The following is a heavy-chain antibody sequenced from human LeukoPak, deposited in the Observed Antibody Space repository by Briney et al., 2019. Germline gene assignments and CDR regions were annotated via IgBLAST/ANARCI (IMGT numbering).Heavy chain of an antibody. CDR3: ARIGITMVRGEVKWFDP. D-gene: IGHD3-10*01. J-gene: IGHJ5*02. V-gene: IGHV4-59*08. CDR1: GGSISSYY. CDR2: IYYSGST. Sequence: SETLSLTCTVSGGSISSYYRSWIRQPPGKGLEWIGYIYYSGSTNYNPSLKSRVTISVDTSKNQFSLKLSSVTAADTAVYYCARIGITMVRGEVKWFDPWGRGTLVTVSS.